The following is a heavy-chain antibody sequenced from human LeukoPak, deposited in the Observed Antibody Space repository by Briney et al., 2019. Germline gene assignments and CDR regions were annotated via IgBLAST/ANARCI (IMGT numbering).Heavy chain of an antibody. Sequence: GGSLRLSCAASGFTFDDYTMHWVRQAPGKGLEWVSLISWDGGSTYYADSVKGRFTISRDNSKNSLYLQMNSLRTEDTALYYCAKDHHRTGYSSSWPYGGGVDYWGQGTLVTVSS. CDR2: ISWDGGST. J-gene: IGHJ4*02. CDR1: GFTFDDYT. CDR3: AKDHHRTGYSSSWPYGGGVDY. D-gene: IGHD6-13*01. V-gene: IGHV3-43*01.